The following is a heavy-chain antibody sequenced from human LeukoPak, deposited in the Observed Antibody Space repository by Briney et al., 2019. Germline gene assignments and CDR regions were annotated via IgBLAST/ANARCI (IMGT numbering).Heavy chain of an antibody. CDR1: GFTFDDYA. Sequence: PGGSLRLSCEASGFTFDDYAMYWVRQAPGQGLEWVSGISWNSGNIGYADSVKGRFTISRDNAKNSLYLQMNSLRAEDTAVYYCAKYPTYCGGDCYYYMDVWGKGTTVTVSS. CDR3: AKYPTYCGGDCYYYMDV. CDR2: ISWNSGNI. V-gene: IGHV3-9*01. J-gene: IGHJ6*03. D-gene: IGHD2-21*01.